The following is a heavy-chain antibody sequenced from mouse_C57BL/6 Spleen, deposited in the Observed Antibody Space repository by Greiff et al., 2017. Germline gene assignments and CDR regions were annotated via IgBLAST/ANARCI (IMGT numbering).Heavy chain of an antibody. V-gene: IGHV1-61*01. CDR3: ARRGYGSSHWYFDV. D-gene: IGHD1-1*01. Sequence: QVQLKQPGAELVSPGSSVKLSCKASGYTFTSYWMDWVKQRPGQGLEWIGNIYPSDSETHYNQKFKDKAPLTVDKSSSTAYMQLSSLTSEDSAVYYCARRGYGSSHWYFDVWGTGTTVTVSS. CDR1: GYTFTSYW. J-gene: IGHJ1*03. CDR2: IYPSDSET.